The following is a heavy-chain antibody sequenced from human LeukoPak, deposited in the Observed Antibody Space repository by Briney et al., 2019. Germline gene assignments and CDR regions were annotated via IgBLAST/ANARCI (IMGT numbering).Heavy chain of an antibody. D-gene: IGHD5-18*01. CDR2: IYYSGST. V-gene: IGHV4-59*08. CDR1: GGSISSYY. CDR3: AVHRSRTAHDAFDI. Sequence: SETLSLTCTVSGGSISSYYWSWIRQPPGKGLEWIGYIYYSGSTNYNPSLKSRVTISVDTSKNQFSLKLSSVTAADTAVYYCAVHRSRTAHDAFDIWGQGTMVTVSS. J-gene: IGHJ3*02.